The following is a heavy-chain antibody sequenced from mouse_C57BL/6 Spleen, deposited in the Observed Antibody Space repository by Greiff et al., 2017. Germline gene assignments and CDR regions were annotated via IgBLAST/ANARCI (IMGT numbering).Heavy chain of an antibody. CDR3: ARGYYGSSYNYFDY. D-gene: IGHD1-1*01. CDR1: GYSFTDYN. V-gene: IGHV1-39*01. J-gene: IGHJ2*01. CDR2: INPNYGTT. Sequence: EVQLQESGPELVKPGASVKISCKASGYSFTDYNMNWVKQSNGKSLEWIGVINPNYGTTSYNQKFKGKATLTVDQSSSTAYMQLNSLTSEDSAVYYCARGYYGSSYNYFDYWGQGTTLTVSS.